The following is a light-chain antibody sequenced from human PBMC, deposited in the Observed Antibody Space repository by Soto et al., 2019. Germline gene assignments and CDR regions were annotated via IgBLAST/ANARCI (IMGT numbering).Light chain of an antibody. V-gene: IGLV2-11*01. CDR3: CSYARTTHV. CDR2: DVT. CDR1: TSDIGGYKY. J-gene: IGLJ1*01. Sequence: QSALTQPPSVSGSPGQSVTISCTGTTSDIGGYKYVSWYQQLPGKAPKLKIFDVTKRPSGVPDRFSGSNSGNTASLTISGLQAEDEAIYYCCSYARTTHVFGTGTKLTVL.